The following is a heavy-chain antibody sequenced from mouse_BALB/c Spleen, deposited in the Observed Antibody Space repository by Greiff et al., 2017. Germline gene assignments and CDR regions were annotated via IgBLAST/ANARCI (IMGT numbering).Heavy chain of an antibody. CDR3: AREDDGSRGYLDY. D-gene: IGHD1-1*01. Sequence: EVKLVESGGGLVKPGGSLKLSCAASGFTFSDYYMSWVRQTPEKRLEWVATISDGGSYTYYPDSVKGRFTISRDNAKNNLYLQMSSLKSEDTAMYYCAREDDGSRGYLDYWGQGTTLTVSS. CDR1: GFTFSDYY. CDR2: ISDGGSYT. J-gene: IGHJ2*01. V-gene: IGHV5-4*02.